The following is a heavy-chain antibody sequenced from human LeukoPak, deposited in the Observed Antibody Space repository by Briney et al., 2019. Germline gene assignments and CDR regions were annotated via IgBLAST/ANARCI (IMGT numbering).Heavy chain of an antibody. CDR3: VKGPTGVF. J-gene: IGHJ4*02. CDR1: GFTFSSYA. Sequence: PGGPLRLSCSASGFTFSSYAMHWVRQGPGKGLEYVSVITSDGGTTYYADSVKGRFTISRDNSKNTLDLQMSSLRAEDTAVYYCVKGPTGVFWGQGTLVTVSS. D-gene: IGHD4-23*01. CDR2: ITSDGGTT. V-gene: IGHV3-64D*06.